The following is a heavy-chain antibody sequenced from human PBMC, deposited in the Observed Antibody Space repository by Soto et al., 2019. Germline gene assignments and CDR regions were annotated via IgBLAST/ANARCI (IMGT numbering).Heavy chain of an antibody. Sequence: ASVKVSCKASGFTFTSSAVQWVRQARGQRLEWIGWIVVGSGNTNYAQKFQERVTITRDMSTSTAYMELSSLRSEDTAVYYCASGCSGGSCYDAFDIWGQGTMVTVSS. D-gene: IGHD2-15*01. CDR2: IVVGSGNT. J-gene: IGHJ3*02. CDR3: ASGCSGGSCYDAFDI. CDR1: GFTFTSSA. V-gene: IGHV1-58*01.